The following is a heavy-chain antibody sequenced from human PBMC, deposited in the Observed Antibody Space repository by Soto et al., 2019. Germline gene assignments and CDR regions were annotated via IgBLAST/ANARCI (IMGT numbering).Heavy chain of an antibody. D-gene: IGHD2-2*01. V-gene: IGHV4-59*06. Sequence: PSETLSLTCAVEGGSFSGYYWSWIRQHPGKGLEWIGYIYYSGRTYYNPSLKSRVTISVDTSKDQFSLKLSSVTAADTAVYYCAVSRDGYSMDVWGQGTTVTVSS. CDR1: GGSFSGYY. CDR3: AVSRDGYSMDV. CDR2: IYYSGRT. J-gene: IGHJ6*02.